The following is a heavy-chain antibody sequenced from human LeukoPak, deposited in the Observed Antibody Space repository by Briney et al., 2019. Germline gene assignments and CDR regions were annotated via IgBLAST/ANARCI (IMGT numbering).Heavy chain of an antibody. CDR3: ATEALYCGGDCPGY. D-gene: IGHD2-21*02. CDR2: ISYDGSNK. Sequence: HPGGSLRLSCAASGFTFSSYAMHWVRQAPGKGLEWVAVISYDGSNKYYADSVRGRFTISRDDSRNTLYLQMSSLKTEDTAVYYCATEALYCGGDCPGYWGQGTLVSVSS. J-gene: IGHJ4*02. V-gene: IGHV3-30-3*01. CDR1: GFTFSSYA.